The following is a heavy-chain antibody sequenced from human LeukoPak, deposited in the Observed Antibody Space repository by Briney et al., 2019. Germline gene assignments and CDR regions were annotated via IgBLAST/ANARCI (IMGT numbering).Heavy chain of an antibody. CDR3: AREIVYYDSSVDGWFDP. Sequence: GGSLRLSCAASGFTFSSYSMNWVRQAPGKGLEWVSYISSSSSTIYYADSVKGRFTISRDNAKNSLYLQMNSLRAEDTAVYYCAREIVYYDSSVDGWFDPWGQGTLVTVSS. CDR2: ISSSSSTI. CDR1: GFTFSSYS. J-gene: IGHJ5*02. D-gene: IGHD3-22*01. V-gene: IGHV3-48*01.